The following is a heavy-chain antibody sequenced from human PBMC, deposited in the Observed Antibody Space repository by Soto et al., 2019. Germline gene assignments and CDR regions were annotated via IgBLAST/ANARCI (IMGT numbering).Heavy chain of an antibody. D-gene: IGHD3-10*01. J-gene: IGHJ5*02. CDR1: GYSFTSYW. CDR3: ARTRFGELFYVWFDP. V-gene: IGHV5-51*01. CDR2: IYPGDSDT. Sequence: GESLKISCKGSGYSFTSYWIGWVRQMPGKGLEWMGIIYPGDSDTRYSPSFQGQVTISADKSISTAYLQWSSLKASDTAMYYCARTRFGELFYVWFDPWGQGTLVTVSS.